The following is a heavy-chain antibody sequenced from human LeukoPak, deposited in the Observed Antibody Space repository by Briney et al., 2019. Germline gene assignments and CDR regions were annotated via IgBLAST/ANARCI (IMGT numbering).Heavy chain of an antibody. J-gene: IGHJ4*02. CDR3: AKISGYNWNYDTFFDY. Sequence: GGFLRLSCAASGFTFSDYHMGWVRQAPGKGLEWVSGISGSGYNTYYADSVKGRFTISRDNSKNTLYLQMNSLRAEDTAVYYCAKISGYNWNYDTFFDYWGQGTLVTVSS. CDR1: GFTFSDYH. D-gene: IGHD1-7*01. CDR2: ISGSGYNT. V-gene: IGHV3-23*01.